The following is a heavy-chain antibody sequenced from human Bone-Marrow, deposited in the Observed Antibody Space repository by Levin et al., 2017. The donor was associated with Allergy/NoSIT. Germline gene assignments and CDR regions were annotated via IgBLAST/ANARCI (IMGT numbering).Heavy chain of an antibody. CDR3: AKVTRVYCSSTSCQHFDY. Sequence: PGESLKISCAASGFTFSSYGMSWVRQAPGKGLEWVSGISGSGGSTYYADSMKGRFTISRDNSKNTLYLQVNSLRAEDTAIYYCAKVTRVYCSSTSCQHFDYWGQGTLVTVSS. J-gene: IGHJ4*02. CDR2: ISGSGGST. D-gene: IGHD2-2*01. CDR1: GFTFSSYG. V-gene: IGHV3-23*01.